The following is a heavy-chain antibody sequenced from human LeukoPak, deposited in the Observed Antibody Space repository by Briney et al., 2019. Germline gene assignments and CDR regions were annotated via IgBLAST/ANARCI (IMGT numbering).Heavy chain of an antibody. CDR3: ARGVSYYYDSSGYYSAEYFQH. V-gene: IGHV1-69*05. J-gene: IGHJ1*01. Sequence: GSSVKVSCKASGGTFSSYAISWVLQAPGQGLEWMGRIIPIFGTANYAQKFQGRVTITTDESTSTAYMELSSLRSEDTAVYYCARGVSYYYDSSGYYSAEYFQHWGQGALVTVSS. D-gene: IGHD3-22*01. CDR2: IIPIFGTA. CDR1: GGTFSSYA.